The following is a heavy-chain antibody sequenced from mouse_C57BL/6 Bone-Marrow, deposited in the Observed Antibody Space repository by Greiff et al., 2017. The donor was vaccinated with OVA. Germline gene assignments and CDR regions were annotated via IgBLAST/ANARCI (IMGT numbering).Heavy chain of an antibody. CDR3: ARTYYYGRPGYCDD. V-gene: IGHV1-52*01. J-gene: IGHJ2*01. Sequence: QVQLQQPGAELVRPGSSVKLSCKASGYTFTSYWMHWVKQRPIQGLEWIGNIDPSDSETHYNQKFKDKATLTVDKSSSTAYMQLSSLTSEDSAVYYGARTYYYGRPGYCDDWGKGTTLTVSS. CDR2: IDPSDSET. D-gene: IGHD1-1*01. CDR1: GYTFTSYW.